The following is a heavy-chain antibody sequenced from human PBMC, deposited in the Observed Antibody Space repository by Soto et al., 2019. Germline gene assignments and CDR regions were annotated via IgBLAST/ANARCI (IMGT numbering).Heavy chain of an antibody. CDR1: DGSISGSSYY. CDR2: IYYSGTT. V-gene: IGHV4-39*01. D-gene: IGHD1-7*01. CDR3: ARHGGSGTTFYYYYYYMDV. J-gene: IGHJ6*03. Sequence: KPSETLSLTCTVSDGSISGSSYYWGWIRQPPGKGLEWIGSIYYSGTTYYNPSLKSRVTISVDTSKNQFSLKLSSVTAADMAVYYCARHGGSGTTFYYYYYYMDVWGKGTTVTVSS.